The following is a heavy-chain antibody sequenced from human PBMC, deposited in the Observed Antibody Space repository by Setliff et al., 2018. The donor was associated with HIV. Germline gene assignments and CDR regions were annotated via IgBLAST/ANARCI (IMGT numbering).Heavy chain of an antibody. V-gene: IGHV4-59*01. CDR1: GGSFSGYY. CDR3: ARGVNFDY. CDR2: IYIYNSGST. D-gene: IGHD3-3*01. J-gene: IGHJ4*02. Sequence: PSETLSLTCSVSGGSFSGYYWSWIRQPPGKGLEWIGYIYIYNSGSTNYNPSLTSQVTISADTSRNQLSLKLTSVTAADTAIYYCARGVNFDYWGQGTQVTVSS.